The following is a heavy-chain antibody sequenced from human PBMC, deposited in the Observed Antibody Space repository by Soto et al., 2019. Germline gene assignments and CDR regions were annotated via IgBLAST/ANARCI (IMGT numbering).Heavy chain of an antibody. Sequence: GASVKVSCKASGYSFTDYHIHWVRQAPGQGLEWLGRINPKSGGTSTAQKFQGWVTMTTDTSISTASMELTRLTSDDAAIYYCARGDSTDCSNGVCSFFYNHDMDVWGQGTTVTVSS. CDR1: GYSFTDYH. CDR3: ARGDSTDCSNGVCSFFYNHDMDV. D-gene: IGHD2-8*01. V-gene: IGHV1-2*04. J-gene: IGHJ6*02. CDR2: INPKSGGT.